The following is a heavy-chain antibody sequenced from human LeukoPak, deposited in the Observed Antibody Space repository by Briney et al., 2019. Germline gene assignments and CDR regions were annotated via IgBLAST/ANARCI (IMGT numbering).Heavy chain of an antibody. Sequence: ASVKVSCKASGYTFTNYAIHWVRQAPGQRLEWMGWINAGNGNTKYSQKFQGRVTITRDISASTAYMELSSLRSEDTAVYYCARDWLPITGGYDMDVWGQGTTVTVSS. J-gene: IGHJ6*02. D-gene: IGHD3-3*01. CDR3: ARDWLPITGGYDMDV. V-gene: IGHV1-3*01. CDR2: INAGNGNT. CDR1: GYTFTNYA.